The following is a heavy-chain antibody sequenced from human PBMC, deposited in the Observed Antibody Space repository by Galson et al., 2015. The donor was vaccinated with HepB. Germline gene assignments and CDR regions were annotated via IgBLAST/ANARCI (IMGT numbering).Heavy chain of an antibody. D-gene: IGHD4-23*01. CDR2: ISGIGGRT. Sequence: SLRLSCAASGFTLSSYDMNWVRQAPGKGLEWVSVISGIGGRTDYADSVKGRFTISRDNSKNTLFLQMNSLRAEDTAEYYCAKFDYGGHWGQGTLVTVSS. CDR1: GFTLSSYD. V-gene: IGHV3-23*01. CDR3: AKFDYGGH. J-gene: IGHJ1*01.